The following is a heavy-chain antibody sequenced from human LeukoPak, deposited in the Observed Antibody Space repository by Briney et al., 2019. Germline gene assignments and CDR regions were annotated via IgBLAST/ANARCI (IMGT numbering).Heavy chain of an antibody. J-gene: IGHJ4*02. V-gene: IGHV3-11*06. CDR1: GFTFSDYY. Sequence: GGSLRVSCAASGFTFSDYYMSWIRQAPGKGLEWVSYISSSSSYTNYADSVKGRFTISRDNAKNSLYLQMNSLRAEDTAVYYCASRYGSGSYSVYGGQGTLVTVSS. CDR3: ASRYGSGSYSVY. D-gene: IGHD3-10*01. CDR2: ISSSSSYT.